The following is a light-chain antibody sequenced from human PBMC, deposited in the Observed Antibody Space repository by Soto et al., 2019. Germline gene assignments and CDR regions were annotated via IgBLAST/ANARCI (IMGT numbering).Light chain of an antibody. V-gene: IGKV3D-15*01. CDR3: QQYPNSPATP. Sequence: SQSGAAVCGARVEISTVAGTSSQSVSSNLAWYQQKPGQAPRLLIYGASTRATGIPARFSGSGSGTEFTLTISSLHSEDFTIYYCQQYPNSPATPFGPGTRLEI. CDR2: GAS. CDR1: QSVSSN. J-gene: IGKJ5*01.